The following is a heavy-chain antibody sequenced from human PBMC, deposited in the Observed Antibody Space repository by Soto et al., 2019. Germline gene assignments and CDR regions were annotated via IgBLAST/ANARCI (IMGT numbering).Heavy chain of an antibody. CDR1: GGSISSYY. Sequence: PSETLSLTCTVSGGSISSYYWSWIRQPPGKGLEWIGHIYYSGSTNYNPSLKSRVTISVDTSKNQFSLKLSSVTAADTAVYYCARYYYDSSGYIPNWFDPWGQGTLVTVSS. V-gene: IGHV4-59*12. J-gene: IGHJ5*02. D-gene: IGHD3-22*01. CDR2: IYYSGST. CDR3: ARYYYDSSGYIPNWFDP.